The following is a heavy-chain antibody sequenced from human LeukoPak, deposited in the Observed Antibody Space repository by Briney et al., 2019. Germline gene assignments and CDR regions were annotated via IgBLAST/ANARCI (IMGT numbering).Heavy chain of an antibody. D-gene: IGHD2-2*01. J-gene: IGHJ6*03. CDR2: IYYSGST. V-gene: IGHV4-59*12. CDR3: ARDRHCSSTSCYFSGFGYYYYMDV. CDR1: GGSISSYY. Sequence: SETLSLTCTVSGGSISSYYWSWIRQPPGKGLEWIRYIYYSGSTNYNPSLKSRVTISVDTSKNQFSLKLSSVTAADTAVYYCARDRHCSSTSCYFSGFGYYYYMDVWGKGTTVTVSS.